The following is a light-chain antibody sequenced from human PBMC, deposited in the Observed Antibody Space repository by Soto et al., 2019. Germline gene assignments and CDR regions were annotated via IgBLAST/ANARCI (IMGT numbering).Light chain of an antibody. J-gene: IGLJ2*01. CDR2: DNN. V-gene: IGLV1-51*01. Sequence: QLVLTQPPSVSAAPGQKVTISCSGSSSNIENNYVSWYQRLPGTAPKLLIYDNNKRPSGIPDRFSGSKSGTSATLGITGLQTGDEADYYCGTWDSSLSIVVFGGGTKLTVL. CDR3: GTWDSSLSIVV. CDR1: SSNIENNY.